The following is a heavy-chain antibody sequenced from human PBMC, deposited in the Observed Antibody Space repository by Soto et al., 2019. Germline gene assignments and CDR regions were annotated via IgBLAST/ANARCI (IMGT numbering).Heavy chain of an antibody. D-gene: IGHD2-2*02. Sequence: VGVLGLCCPPSGFSFSPYSMNGVRQAPGKGLEWASYISRSSTIYYAASVKGRFNISRDNAKNSMYLQMNSLRDEDTAVYFCARESHCSRTSCYTAAFDIWAQGTMVTVSS. CDR3: ARESHCSRTSCYTAAFDI. J-gene: IGHJ3*02. CDR2: ISRSSTI. CDR1: GFSFSPYS. V-gene: IGHV3-48*02.